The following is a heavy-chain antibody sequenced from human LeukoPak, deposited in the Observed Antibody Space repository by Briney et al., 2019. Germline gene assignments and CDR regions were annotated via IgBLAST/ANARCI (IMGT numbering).Heavy chain of an antibody. Sequence: SETLSLTCTVSCGSISSYYWSCIRQPAGKGLEWIGRIYTSGSTNYNPSLKSRVTMSVDTSKNQFSLKLSSVTGADTAVYYCARGQGYGYGPYYYYYMDVWGKGTTVTVSS. V-gene: IGHV4-4*07. CDR2: IYTSGST. J-gene: IGHJ6*03. D-gene: IGHD5-18*01. CDR3: ARGQGYGYGPYYYYYMDV. CDR1: CGSISSYY.